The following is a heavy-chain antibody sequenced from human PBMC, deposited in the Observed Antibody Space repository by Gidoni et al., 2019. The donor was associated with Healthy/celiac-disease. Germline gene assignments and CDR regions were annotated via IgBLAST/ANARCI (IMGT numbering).Heavy chain of an antibody. D-gene: IGHD3-10*01. Sequence: QVQLVQSGAEVKKPGASVKVSCKASGYTFTSYGISWVRQAPGQGLEWMGWISAYNGNTNYAQKLQGRVTMTTDTSTSTAYMELRSLRSDDTAVYYCARVGYYGSGSYYSVYYYYYMDVWGKGTTVTVSS. J-gene: IGHJ6*03. V-gene: IGHV1-18*01. CDR3: ARVGYYGSGSYYSVYYYYYMDV. CDR2: ISAYNGNT. CDR1: GYTFTSYG.